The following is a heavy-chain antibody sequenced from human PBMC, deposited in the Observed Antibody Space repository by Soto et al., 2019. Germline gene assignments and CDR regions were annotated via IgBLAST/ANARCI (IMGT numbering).Heavy chain of an antibody. Sequence: SEPLSLTCAVYGGSLSGYYWSWIRQHPGKGLEWIGYIYYSGSTYYNPSLKSRVTISVDTSKNQFSLKLSSVTAADTAVYYCARNRVSRSGEREPPVNWFDPWGQGTLVTVSS. CDR3: ARNRVSRSGEREPPVNWFDP. J-gene: IGHJ5*02. D-gene: IGHD1-26*01. CDR1: GGSLSGYY. CDR2: IYYSGST. V-gene: IGHV4-31*11.